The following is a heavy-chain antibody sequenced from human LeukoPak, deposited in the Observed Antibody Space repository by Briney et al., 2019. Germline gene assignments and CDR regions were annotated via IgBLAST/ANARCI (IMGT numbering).Heavy chain of an antibody. V-gene: IGHV4-39*01. CDR2: IYYSGST. CDR3: ARHHPFWSGYVYYLDY. Sequence: SETLSLTCTVSGGSISGSSYYWGWIRQPPGKGLEWIGSIYYSGSTYYNPSLKSRVAMSVDASKNQFSLKLSSVTAADTAVYYCARHHPFWSGYVYYLDYWGQGTLVTVSS. J-gene: IGHJ4*02. CDR1: GGSISGSSYY. D-gene: IGHD3-3*01.